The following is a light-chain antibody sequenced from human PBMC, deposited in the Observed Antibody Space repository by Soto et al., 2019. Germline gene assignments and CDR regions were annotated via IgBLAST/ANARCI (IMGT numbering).Light chain of an antibody. CDR2: LEGSGNY. CDR1: SGHRSYI. CDR3: EIWDSNNWV. J-gene: IGLJ3*02. V-gene: IGLV4-60*02. Sequence: QPVLTQSSSASASLGSSVKLTCTRSSGHRSYIIAWLQQQPGKAPRYLMKLEGSGNYNQGSGVHDRFSCSSSGADRYLTIVNLWFEDEADYCCEIWDSNNWVFGGGTKLTVL.